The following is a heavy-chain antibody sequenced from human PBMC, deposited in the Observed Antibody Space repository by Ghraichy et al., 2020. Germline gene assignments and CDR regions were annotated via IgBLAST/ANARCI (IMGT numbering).Heavy chain of an antibody. Sequence: GGSLRLSCVASGFTFSSHWMHWVREDRGKGLVWVSRIDGDGGERDYADSVEGRFTISRDNFKNTLYLQMDRLRAEDTAVYYCARDPYYDSGVGFDYWGQGTLVTVSS. V-gene: IGHV3-74*01. CDR2: IDGDGGER. CDR1: GFTFSSHW. D-gene: IGHD3-22*01. CDR3: ARDPYYDSGVGFDY. J-gene: IGHJ4*02.